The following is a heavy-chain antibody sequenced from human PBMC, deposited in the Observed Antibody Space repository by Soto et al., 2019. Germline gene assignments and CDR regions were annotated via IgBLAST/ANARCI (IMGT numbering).Heavy chain of an antibody. CDR3: ARLGYSYGVGYFDY. V-gene: IGHV3-66*04. CDR1: GFTVSSNY. J-gene: IGHJ4*02. D-gene: IGHD5-18*01. Sequence: EVQLVESGGGLVQPGGSLRLSCAASGFTVSSNYMSWVRQAPGKGLEWVSVIYCGGSAYYADSVKGRFTTSRDNSKFPLYLQMTSLGAEDTGVYYCARLGYSYGVGYFDYWGQGPLVYVS. CDR2: IYCGGSA.